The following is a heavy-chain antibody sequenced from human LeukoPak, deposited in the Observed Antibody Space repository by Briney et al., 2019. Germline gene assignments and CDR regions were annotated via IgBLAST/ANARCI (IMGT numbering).Heavy chain of an antibody. J-gene: IGHJ4*02. CDR2: VYHTGSA. Sequence: SETLSLTCTVSGVSISNYYWSWIRQPPGKGLEWIGCVYHTGSANYNPSLRSRVTISVDTSKNQFSLKLSSVTAADTAVYYCARAGGFSGNYLFDYWGQGTLVAVSS. V-gene: IGHV4-59*01. CDR1: GVSISNYY. CDR3: ARAGGFSGNYLFDY. D-gene: IGHD5-12*01.